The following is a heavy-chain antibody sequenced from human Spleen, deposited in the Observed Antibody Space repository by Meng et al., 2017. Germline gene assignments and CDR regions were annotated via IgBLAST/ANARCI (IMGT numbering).Heavy chain of an antibody. Sequence: GESLKISCAASGFTFSSYSMNWVRQAPGKGLEWVSSISSSSSYIYYADSVKGRFTISRDNSKNTLYLQMNSLRAEDTAVYYCARDKGIAVAVYWYFDLWGRGTLVTVSS. CDR2: ISSSSSYI. J-gene: IGHJ2*01. V-gene: IGHV3-21*01. CDR3: ARDKGIAVAVYWYFDL. D-gene: IGHD6-19*01. CDR1: GFTFSSYS.